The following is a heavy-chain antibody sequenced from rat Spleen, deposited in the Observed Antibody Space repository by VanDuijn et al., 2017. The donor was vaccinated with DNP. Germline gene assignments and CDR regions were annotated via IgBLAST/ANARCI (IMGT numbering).Heavy chain of an antibody. J-gene: IGHJ2*01. Sequence: QVQLKESGPGLVQSSQTLSLTCTVSGFSLTNYHVHWVRQPTGKGLEWMGIIWTGGSADYNSTLKSRLSISRDTSKSQVFLKLNSLQTEDIATYYCARGNYGGYDYWGQGVMVTVSS. CDR3: ARGNYGGYDY. CDR2: IWTGGSA. CDR1: GFSLTNYH. V-gene: IGHV2-30*01. D-gene: IGHD1-11*01.